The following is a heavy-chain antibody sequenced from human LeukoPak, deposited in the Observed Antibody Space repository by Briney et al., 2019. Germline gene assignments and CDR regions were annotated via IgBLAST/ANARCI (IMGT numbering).Heavy chain of an antibody. CDR2: IYYSGST. V-gene: IGHV4-59*01. D-gene: IGHD3-3*01. CDR1: GGSISSYY. Sequence: NPSETLSLTCTVSGGSISSYYWSRIRQPPGKGLEWIGYIYYSGSTNYSPSLKSRVTISVDTSKNQFSLKLTSVTAADTAVYYCARGVPEYYDFWSGYFYYFDYWGQGTLVTVSS. CDR3: ARGVPEYYDFWSGYFYYFDY. J-gene: IGHJ4*02.